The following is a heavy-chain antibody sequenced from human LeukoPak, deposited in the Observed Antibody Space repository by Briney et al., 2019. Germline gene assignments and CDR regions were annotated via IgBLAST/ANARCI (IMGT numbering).Heavy chain of an antibody. V-gene: IGHV3-11*01. CDR1: GFTFSDYY. Sequence: GGSLRLSCAAAGFTFSDYYMSWIRQAPGKGLEWVSYISSSGSTIYYADSVKGRFTISRNNSKNTLYLQMSSLRAEDTAIYYCAKDSCSSTTCYWDYWGQGTLVTVSS. CDR3: AKDSCSSTTCYWDY. CDR2: ISSSGSTI. D-gene: IGHD2-2*01. J-gene: IGHJ4*02.